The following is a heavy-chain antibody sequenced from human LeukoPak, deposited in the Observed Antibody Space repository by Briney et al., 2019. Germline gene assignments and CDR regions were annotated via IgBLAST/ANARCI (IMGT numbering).Heavy chain of an antibody. CDR2: INHSGST. V-gene: IGHV4-34*01. CDR1: GGSFSGYY. J-gene: IGHJ6*02. CDR3: ARGPGSSSSYYYYYGMDV. D-gene: IGHD6-6*01. Sequence: SETLSLTCAVYGGSFSGYYWSWIRQPPGKGLEWIGEINHSGSTNYNPSLKSRVTISVDTSKNQFSLKLSSVTAADTAVYYCARGPGSSSSYYYYYGMDVWGQGTTVTVS.